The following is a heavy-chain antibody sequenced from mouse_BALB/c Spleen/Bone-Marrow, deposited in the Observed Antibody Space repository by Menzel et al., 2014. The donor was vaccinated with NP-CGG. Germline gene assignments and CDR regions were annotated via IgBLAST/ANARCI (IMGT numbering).Heavy chain of an antibody. J-gene: IGHJ2*01. D-gene: IGHD2-3*01. CDR1: GFDFRRYW. Sequence: DVMLVESGGGLVQPGGSLKLSCAASGFDFRRYWMSWVRQAPRKGLEWIGEINPESSTINYTPSLKDKFIISRDNAKNTLYLQMSKVRSEDTALYYCARLGYYGYFVDWGQGTTLTVSS. CDR3: ARLGYYGYFVD. V-gene: IGHV4-1*02. CDR2: INPESSTI.